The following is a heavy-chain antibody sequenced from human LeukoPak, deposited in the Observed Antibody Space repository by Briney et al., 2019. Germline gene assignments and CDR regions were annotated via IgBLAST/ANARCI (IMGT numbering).Heavy chain of an antibody. Sequence: GGSLRLSCAASGFTFDDYAMHWVRQAPGKGLEWVSGISWNSGSIGYADSVKGRFTISRDNAKNSLYLQMNSLRAEDTALYYCAKSYSSSWSGGFDYWGQGTLVTVSS. D-gene: IGHD6-13*01. V-gene: IGHV3-9*01. J-gene: IGHJ4*02. CDR3: AKSYSSSWSGGFDY. CDR2: ISWNSGSI. CDR1: GFTFDDYA.